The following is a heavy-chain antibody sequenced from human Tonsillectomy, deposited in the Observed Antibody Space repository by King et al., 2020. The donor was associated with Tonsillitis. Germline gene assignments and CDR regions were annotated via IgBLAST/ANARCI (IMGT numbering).Heavy chain of an antibody. CDR3: ARTYCSSSSCYPARFDY. J-gene: IGHJ4*02. CDR2: ISWNSGSL. D-gene: IGHD2-2*01. CDR1: GFTFDDYA. Sequence: DVQLVESGGGLVQPGRSLRLSCAASGFTFDDYAMHWVRQAPGKGLEWVSGISWNSGSLGYADSVKGRFTISRDNAEHSLYLQMNSLRAEDTALYHCARTYCSSSSCYPARFDYWGQGALVTVSS. V-gene: IGHV3-9*01.